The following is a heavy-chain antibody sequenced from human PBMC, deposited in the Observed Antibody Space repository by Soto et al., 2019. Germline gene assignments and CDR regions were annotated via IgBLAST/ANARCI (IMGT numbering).Heavy chain of an antibody. CDR3: ARQYCSSTSCYKGVDV. D-gene: IGHD2-2*02. Sequence: EFLKIWSKGAGASCTNYWIGWVRQIPGNGLEWMGIIYPGDSDTRYSPSFQAQVSISADKSISTAYLQWSSLKASDTAMYYCARQYCSSTSCYKGVDVWGQGTTVTVYS. J-gene: IGHJ6*02. CDR2: IYPGDSDT. V-gene: IGHV5-51*01. CDR1: GASCTNYW.